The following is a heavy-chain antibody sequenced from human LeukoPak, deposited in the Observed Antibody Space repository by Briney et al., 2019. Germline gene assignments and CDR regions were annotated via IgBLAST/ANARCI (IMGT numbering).Heavy chain of an antibody. D-gene: IGHD3-10*01. J-gene: IGHJ4*02. CDR1: GYSFTSYD. CDR3: ARVQRVKFRLKYYFYY. Sequence: ASVKVSCKASGYSFTSYDTNWVRQATGQGLEWMGWMNPNSGNTVYAQKFQGRVTMTRSTSISTTYMELSSLRSEDTAVYYCARVQRVKFRLKYYFYYWGQGTLVTVSS. V-gene: IGHV1-8*01. CDR2: MNPNSGNT.